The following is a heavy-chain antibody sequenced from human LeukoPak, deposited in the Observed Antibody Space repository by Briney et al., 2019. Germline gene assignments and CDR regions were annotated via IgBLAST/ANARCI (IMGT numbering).Heavy chain of an antibody. D-gene: IGHD5-18*01. Sequence: PSETLSLACAVYGASFSGYYWSWVRQAPGKGLEWVANIKKDGSDKYYVDSVKGRFTISRDNTNTSLYLQMNSLRAEDTAVYYCARHLSGITGYTYGRGIDYWGQGTLVTVSS. CDR3: ARHLSGITGYTYGRGIDY. V-gene: IGHV3-7*01. CDR2: IKKDGSDK. J-gene: IGHJ4*02. CDR1: GASFSGYY.